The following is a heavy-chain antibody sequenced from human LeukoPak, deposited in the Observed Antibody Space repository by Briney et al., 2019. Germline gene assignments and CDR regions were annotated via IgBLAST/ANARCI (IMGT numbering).Heavy chain of an antibody. D-gene: IGHD6-25*01. J-gene: IGHJ3*01. CDR2: ISDYNGNT. CDR3: ARGEAAEDAAVDV. Sequence: ASVKVSCKASGYTFNSYSINWVRQAPGQGLEWMGWISDYNGNTDYAQKLQGRVTMTTDTSTSTAYMELRSLRSDDTAVYYCARGEAAEDAAVDVWGQGTMITVSS. V-gene: IGHV1-18*01. CDR1: GYTFNSYS.